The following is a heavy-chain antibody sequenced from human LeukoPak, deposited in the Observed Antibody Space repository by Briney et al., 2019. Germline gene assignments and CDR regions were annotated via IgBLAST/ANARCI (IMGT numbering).Heavy chain of an antibody. CDR2: IYYSGST. CDR3: ARLYTYAYGSPGAFDT. Sequence: SSETLSLTCAVYGDSISSSNYYWGWIRQPPGKGLEWIGSIYYSGSTYCNPSLKSRVTISVDTSTNQFSLKLSSVTAADTAVYYCARLYTYAYGSPGAFDTWGQGTVVTVSS. V-gene: IGHV4-39*01. D-gene: IGHD3-16*01. J-gene: IGHJ3*02. CDR1: GDSISSSNYY.